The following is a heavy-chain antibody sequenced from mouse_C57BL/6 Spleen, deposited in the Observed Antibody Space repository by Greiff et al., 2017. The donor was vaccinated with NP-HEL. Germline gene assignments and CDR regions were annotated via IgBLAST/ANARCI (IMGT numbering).Heavy chain of an antibody. D-gene: IGHD2-4*01. Sequence: EVKLVESGGGLVKPGGSLKLSCAASGFTFSDYGMHWVRQAPAKGLEWVAYISSGSSNIYYADTVKGRFTISRDNAKNTLFLHMTSLRAEDTAMYYCARREGLRPFAYWGQGTLVTVSA. CDR3: ARREGLRPFAY. J-gene: IGHJ3*01. CDR1: GFTFSDYG. CDR2: ISSGSSNI. V-gene: IGHV5-17*01.